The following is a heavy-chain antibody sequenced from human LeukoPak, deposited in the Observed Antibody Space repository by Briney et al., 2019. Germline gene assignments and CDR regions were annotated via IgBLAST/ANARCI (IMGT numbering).Heavy chain of an antibody. CDR3: ARDPMDWYCSGGSCSAGYFDY. J-gene: IGHJ4*02. Sequence: SETLSLTCTVSGGSISSGSYYWSWIRQPAGKGLEWIGRIYTSGSTNYNPSLKSRVTISVDTSKNQFSLKLSSVTAADTAVYYCARDPMDWYCSGGSCSAGYFDYWGQGTLVTVSS. CDR2: IYTSGST. V-gene: IGHV4-61*02. D-gene: IGHD2-15*01. CDR1: GGSISSGSYY.